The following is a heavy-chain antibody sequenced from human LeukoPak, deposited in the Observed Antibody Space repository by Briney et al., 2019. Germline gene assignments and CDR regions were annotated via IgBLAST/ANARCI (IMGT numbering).Heavy chain of an antibody. J-gene: IGHJ6*04. CDR3: ARGPYCSGGSCYSSYYYYYGMDV. D-gene: IGHD2-15*01. CDR1: GGSFSGYY. V-gene: IGHV4-34*01. CDR2: TNHSGST. Sequence: SETLSLTCAVYGGSFSGYYWSWIRQPPGKGLEWIGETNHSGSTNYNPSLKSRVTISVDTSKNQFSLKLSSVTAADTAVYYCARGPYCSGGSCYSSYYYYYGMDVWGKGTTVTVSS.